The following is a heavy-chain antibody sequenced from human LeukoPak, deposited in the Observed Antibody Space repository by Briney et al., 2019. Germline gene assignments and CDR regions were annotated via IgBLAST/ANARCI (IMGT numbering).Heavy chain of an antibody. J-gene: IGHJ4*02. CDR3: AKSEGGELPDY. CDR2: INSDGSST. Sequence: PGGSLRLSCAASGFTFSSYWMHWVRQAPGKGLVWVSRINSDGSSTSYADSVKGRFTISRDNAKNTLYLQMNSLRAEDTAVYYWAKSEGGELPDYGGQGTRVTVS. D-gene: IGHD1-26*01. CDR1: GFTFSSYW. V-gene: IGHV3-74*01.